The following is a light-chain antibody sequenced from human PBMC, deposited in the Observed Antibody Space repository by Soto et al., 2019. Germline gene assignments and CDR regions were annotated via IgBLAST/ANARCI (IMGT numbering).Light chain of an antibody. J-gene: IGKJ2*01. CDR1: QSISDF. CDR3: QQYDNSPLIYT. V-gene: IGKV3-20*01. Sequence: EIVLTQSPGTLSLSPGERATLYCRASQSISDFIAWYQQKPGQAPRLLIYGASNRATGIPDRFSGSGSGTEFTLTISRLEPEDFAVYYCQQYDNSPLIYTFGQGTKLEIK. CDR2: GAS.